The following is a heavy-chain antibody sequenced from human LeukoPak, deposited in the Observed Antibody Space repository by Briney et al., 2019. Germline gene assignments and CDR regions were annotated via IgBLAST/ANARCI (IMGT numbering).Heavy chain of an antibody. D-gene: IGHD2-2*01. CDR2: ISSSSSYI. V-gene: IGHV3-21*01. J-gene: IGHJ3*02. CDR1: GFTFSSYS. CDR3: ARVRYCSSSSCSHDAFDI. Sequence: GGSLRLSCAASGFTFSSYSMNWVRQAPGKGLEWVSSISSSSSYIYYADSVKGRFTISRDNAKNSLYLQMNSLRAEDTAVYYCARVRYCSSSSCSHDAFDIWGQGTMVTVSS.